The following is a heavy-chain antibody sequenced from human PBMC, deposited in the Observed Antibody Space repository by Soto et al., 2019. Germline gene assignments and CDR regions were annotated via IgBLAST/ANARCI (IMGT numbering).Heavy chain of an antibody. J-gene: IGHJ4*02. Sequence: GGALRLSCTASGFIFRDYGMQWVRQAPGKGLEWLAFIWHDGSKKYYADSLKGRFTISRDNSKNTMYLQMSSPTVEDTAVYYCASQAFDYWGQGTLVTVSS. V-gene: IGHV3-33*01. CDR2: IWHDGSKK. CDR1: GFIFRDYG. CDR3: ASQAFDY.